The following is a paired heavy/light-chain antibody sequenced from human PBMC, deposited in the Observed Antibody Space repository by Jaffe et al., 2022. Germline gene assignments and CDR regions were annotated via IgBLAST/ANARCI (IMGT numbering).Heavy chain of an antibody. CDR3: AKESLKYFEH. CDR1: GFTFNDYA. CDR2: VTRDGGST. Sequence: EVQLVESGGLVVQPGGSLRLSCAASGFTFNDYAMHWVRQGPGKGLEWVSLVTRDGGSTFYADSVMGRFTISRDNSKNSLYLQMNSLRPEDTALYYCAKESLKYFEHWGQGTLVTVSS. J-gene: IGHJ1*01. V-gene: IGHV3-43D*04.
Light chain of an antibody. J-gene: IGKJ4*01. Sequence: EIVMAQSPATLSVSPGERATLSCRASQSVSSNLAWYQLKPGQAPRLLIYGASTRATGIPARFSGSGSGTEFTLTISSLQSEDFAVYYCQQYSTWPPRTLAFGGGTKVEIK. CDR1: QSVSSN. CDR3: QQYSTWPPRTLA. V-gene: IGKV3-15*01. CDR2: GAS.